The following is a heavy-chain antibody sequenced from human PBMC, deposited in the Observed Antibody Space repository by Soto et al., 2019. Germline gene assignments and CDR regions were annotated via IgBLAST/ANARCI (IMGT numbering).Heavy chain of an antibody. D-gene: IGHD3-3*01. CDR3: ARQSVVLRFLEWLSHDGMDV. V-gene: IGHV5-51*01. CDR2: IYPGDSDT. CDR1: GYSFTSYW. J-gene: IGHJ6*02. Sequence: PGESLKISCKGSGYSFTSYWIGWVRQMPGKGLEWMGIIYPGDSDTRYSPSFQGQVTISADKSISTAYLQWSSLKASDTAMYYCARQSVVLRFLEWLSHDGMDVWGQGTTVTVS.